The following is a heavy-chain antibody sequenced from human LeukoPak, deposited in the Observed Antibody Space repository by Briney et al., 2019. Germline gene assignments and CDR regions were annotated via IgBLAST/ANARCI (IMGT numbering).Heavy chain of an antibody. Sequence: GGSLRLSCAASGFTFSSYNMNWVRQAPGKGLEWVSYINTISSTKYYADSVKGRFTISRDNAKNSLSLQMNSLRDEDTAVYYCARGKIGYYYGDYDGYWGQGTLVTVSS. CDR3: ARGKIGYYYGDYDGY. J-gene: IGHJ4*02. CDR2: INTISSTK. D-gene: IGHD4-17*01. CDR1: GFTFSSYN. V-gene: IGHV3-48*02.